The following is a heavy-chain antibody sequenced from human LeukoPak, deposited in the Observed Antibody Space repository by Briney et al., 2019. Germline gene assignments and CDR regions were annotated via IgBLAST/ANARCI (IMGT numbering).Heavy chain of an antibody. J-gene: IGHJ6*02. CDR1: GGSFSGYY. CDR2: INHSGST. V-gene: IGHV4-34*01. Sequence: SETLSLTCAVYGGSFSGYYWSWIRQPPGKGLEWIGEINHSGSTNYNPSLKSRVTISVDTSKNQFSLKLSSVTAADTAVYYCARGGVISGYPLPNYYYGMDVWGQGTTVTVSS. D-gene: IGHD3-22*01. CDR3: ARGGVISGYPLPNYYYGMDV.